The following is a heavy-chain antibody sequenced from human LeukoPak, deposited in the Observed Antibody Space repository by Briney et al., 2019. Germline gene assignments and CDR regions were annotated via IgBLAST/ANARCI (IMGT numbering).Heavy chain of an antibody. CDR3: TRDGGLLPDN. CDR1: GFPFSTYA. CDR2: ISPDGTSR. D-gene: IGHD2-21*02. Sequence: GGSLRLSCAASGFPFSTYAMHWVRHPPGKGLVWVSRISPDGTSRAYADSVQGRFIIFRDYAKNTLSLQMNSLTTEDTAVYYCTRDGGLLPDNWGKGTLVTVSS. V-gene: IGHV3-74*01. J-gene: IGHJ4*02.